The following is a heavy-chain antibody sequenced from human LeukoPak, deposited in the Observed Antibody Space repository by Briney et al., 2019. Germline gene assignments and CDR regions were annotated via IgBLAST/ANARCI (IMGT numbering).Heavy chain of an antibody. D-gene: IGHD6-19*01. Sequence: PSETLSLTCGVSGGSISSTNWWTWVRQPPGEGLEWIGEVHLSGRTNYNPSLESRVTMSVDTSKNQFSLNLSSVTAADTAVYYCARYSSGWTTYDYWGQGTLVTVSS. CDR1: GGSISSTNW. V-gene: IGHV4-4*02. J-gene: IGHJ4*02. CDR2: VHLSGRT. CDR3: ARYSSGWTTYDY.